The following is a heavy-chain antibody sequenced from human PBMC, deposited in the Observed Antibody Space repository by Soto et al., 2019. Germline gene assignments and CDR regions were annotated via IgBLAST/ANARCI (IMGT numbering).Heavy chain of an antibody. V-gene: IGHV1-69*13. CDR2: IIPIFGTA. CDR1: GGTFSSYA. CDR3: ARARVVPAAILGGYYYYYGMDV. J-gene: IGHJ6*02. Sequence: RASVKVSCKASGGTFSSYAISWVRQAPGQGLEWMGGIIPIFGTANYAQKFQGRVTITADESTSTAYMELSSLRSEDTAVYYCARARVVPAAILGGYYYYYGMDVWGQGTTVTVSS. D-gene: IGHD2-2*01.